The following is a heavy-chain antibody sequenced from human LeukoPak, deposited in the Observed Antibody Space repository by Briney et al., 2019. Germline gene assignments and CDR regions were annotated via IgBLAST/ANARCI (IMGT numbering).Heavy chain of an antibody. D-gene: IGHD3-16*01. Sequence: SETLSLTCTVSGGSISSYYWSWIRQPPGRGLEWIGCINYSGSTNYNPSLKSRVTISVDTSKNQFSLNLSSVTAADTAVYYCARDYGGSLDYWGQGTLVTVSS. V-gene: IGHV4-59*01. CDR1: GGSISSYY. CDR2: INYSGST. J-gene: IGHJ4*02. CDR3: ARDYGGSLDY.